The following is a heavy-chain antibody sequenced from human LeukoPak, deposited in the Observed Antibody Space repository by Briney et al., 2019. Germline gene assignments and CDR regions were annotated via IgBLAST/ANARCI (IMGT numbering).Heavy chain of an antibody. CDR1: GFTFTCHA. CDR2: ISGGGAGA. Sequence: GGSLRLSCPASGFTFTCHAMNWVRQAPGRGLEWVAFISGGGAGAMYAGAAKGRFTISRDNSKNTLYLNMNTLRVEDTATYYCAKCSASYDNDALDMWGQGTVVIVSS. D-gene: IGHD3-10*02. CDR3: AKCSASYDNDALDM. J-gene: IGHJ3*02. V-gene: IGHV3-23*01.